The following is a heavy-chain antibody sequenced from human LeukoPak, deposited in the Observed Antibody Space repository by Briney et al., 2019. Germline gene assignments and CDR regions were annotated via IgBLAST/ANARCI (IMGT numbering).Heavy chain of an antibody. CDR3: ARDGYNHFDY. CDR2: INHSGST. D-gene: IGHD5-24*01. J-gene: IGHJ4*02. Sequence: PSETLSLTCAVYGGSFSGYYWSWIRQPPGKGLEWIGEINHSGSTNYNPSLKSRVTISVDTSKNQFSLKLSSVTAADTAVYYCARDGYNHFDYWGQGTLATVSS. V-gene: IGHV4-34*01. CDR1: GGSFSGYY.